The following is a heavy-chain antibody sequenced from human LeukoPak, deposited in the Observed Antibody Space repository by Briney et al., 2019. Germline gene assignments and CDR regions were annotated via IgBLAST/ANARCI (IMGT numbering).Heavy chain of an antibody. CDR3: ARLSPYLGSGSSAFPDDF. V-gene: IGHV4-39*01. CDR1: GGPIITSRYY. Sequence: SETLSLTCTVSGGPIITSRYYWGWIRQPPGKGLEWIGSINYSGSTYYNPSLKSRVTISVDTSKNEFSLKLSSVTAADTAVYYCARLSPYLGSGSSAFPDDFWGQGTLVTVSS. J-gene: IGHJ4*02. D-gene: IGHD3-10*01. CDR2: INYSGST.